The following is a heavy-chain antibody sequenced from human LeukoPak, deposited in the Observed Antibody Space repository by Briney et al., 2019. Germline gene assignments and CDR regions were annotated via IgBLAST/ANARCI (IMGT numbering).Heavy chain of an antibody. CDR2: ISAYNGNT. V-gene: IGHV1-18*01. CDR3: ARDIPTITMVRGVIPTDWFDP. D-gene: IGHD3-10*01. J-gene: IGHJ5*02. CDR1: GYTFTSHG. Sequence: ASVKVSCKASGYTFTSHGISWVRQAPGQGLEWMGWISAYNGNTNYAQKLQGRVTMTTDTSTSTAYMELRSLRSDDTAVYYCARDIPTITMVRGVIPTDWFDPWGQGTLVTVSS.